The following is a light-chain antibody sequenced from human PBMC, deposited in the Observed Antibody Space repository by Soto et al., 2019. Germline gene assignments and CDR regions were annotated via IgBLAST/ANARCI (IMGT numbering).Light chain of an antibody. CDR2: DAS. Sequence: DIQMTQSPSSVSASVGDRITITCRASQSISSWLAWYQQKPGKAPKLLIYDASSLESGVPSRFSGSGYGTEFTLTISGLQPEDSATYYCQQYERYSTFGQGTKVDIK. CDR3: QQYERYST. J-gene: IGKJ1*01. CDR1: QSISSW. V-gene: IGKV1-5*01.